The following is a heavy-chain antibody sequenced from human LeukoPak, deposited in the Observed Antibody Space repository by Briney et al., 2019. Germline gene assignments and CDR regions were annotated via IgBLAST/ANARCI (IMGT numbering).Heavy chain of an antibody. CDR2: IHYSGST. CDR1: GGSISSGNYY. J-gene: IGHJ5*02. CDR3: VRGRGTAVTTGNWFDP. V-gene: IGHV4-30-4*01. Sequence: RSSETLSLTCTVSGGSISSGNYYWNWIRQPPGKGLECIGYIHYSGSTYYNPSLKSRVTISVDTSKNQFSLKLSSVTAADTAVYYCVRGRGTAVTTGNWFDPSGQGTLVTVSS. D-gene: IGHD4-17*01.